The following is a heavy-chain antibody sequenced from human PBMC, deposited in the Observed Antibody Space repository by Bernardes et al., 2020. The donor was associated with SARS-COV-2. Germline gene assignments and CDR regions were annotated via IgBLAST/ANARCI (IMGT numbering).Heavy chain of an antibody. D-gene: IGHD3-3*01. CDR1: GFTFSSYA. Sequence: VGSLRLSCAASGFTFSSYAMSWVRQAPGKGLEWVSAISGSGGSTYYADSVKGRFTISRDNSKNTLYLQMNSLRAEDTAVYYCAKDLTYYDFWSGYYFGGEEPRQTIYGMDVWGQGTTVTVSS. V-gene: IGHV3-23*01. CDR2: ISGSGGST. CDR3: AKDLTYYDFWSGYYFGGEEPRQTIYGMDV. J-gene: IGHJ6*02.